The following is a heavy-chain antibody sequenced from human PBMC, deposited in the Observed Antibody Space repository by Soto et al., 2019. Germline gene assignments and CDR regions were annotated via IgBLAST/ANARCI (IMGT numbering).Heavy chain of an antibody. D-gene: IGHD3-10*01. J-gene: IGHJ4*02. Sequence: QVQLVQSGAEVKKPGSSVKVSCKASGGTFSSYTISWVRQAPAQGLEWMGRIIPILGIANYAQKFQGTVTXTXXNATSTAYMELSSLRSEDTAVYYCAGGGSGSGFDYWGQGTLVTVSS. CDR2: IIPILGIA. CDR3: AGGGSGSGFDY. V-gene: IGHV1-69*02. CDR1: GGTFSSYT.